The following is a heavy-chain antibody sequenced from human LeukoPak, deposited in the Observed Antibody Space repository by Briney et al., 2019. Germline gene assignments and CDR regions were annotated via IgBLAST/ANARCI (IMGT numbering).Heavy chain of an antibody. D-gene: IGHD4-17*01. V-gene: IGHV1-69*05. Sequence: EASVTVSCKASGGTFSSYAISWVRQAPGPGSEWMGGIIPIFATPNHAQKFQGRVTITTDESTSTAYMELSSPRSEDTAVYYCAREEGDYWHYWGQGTLVTVSS. J-gene: IGHJ4*02. CDR3: AREEGDYWHY. CDR2: IIPIFATP. CDR1: GGTFSSYA.